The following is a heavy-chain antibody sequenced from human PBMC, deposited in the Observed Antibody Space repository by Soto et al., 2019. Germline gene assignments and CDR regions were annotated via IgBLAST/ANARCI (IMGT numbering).Heavy chain of an antibody. Sequence: TSETLSLTFTVSCGSISNYYWNLVRQSPGKGLEWIGYIYSSGSTHYNPSLQNRVTISIDTSKNQVSLNVNSVTAADTAVYYCASDHPHSYGVYYFDYWGQGTPVTVSS. V-gene: IGHV4-59*01. CDR2: IYSSGST. D-gene: IGHD5-18*01. CDR3: ASDHPHSYGVYYFDY. J-gene: IGHJ4*02. CDR1: CGSISNYY.